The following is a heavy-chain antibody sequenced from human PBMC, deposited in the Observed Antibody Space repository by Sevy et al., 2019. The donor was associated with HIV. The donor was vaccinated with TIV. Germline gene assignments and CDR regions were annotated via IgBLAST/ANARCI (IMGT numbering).Heavy chain of an antibody. Sequence: SETLSLTCTVSGGSISNYYWSWIRQPAGKGLEWIGRIYTSGNTNYHPSLKSRVTMSVDTSKNQFSLKLTSVTAADTAIYYCARSLPDTADFDFWGQGTLVTVSS. CDR1: GGSISNYY. V-gene: IGHV4-4*07. CDR2: IYTSGNT. J-gene: IGHJ4*02. D-gene: IGHD5-18*01. CDR3: ARSLPDTADFDF.